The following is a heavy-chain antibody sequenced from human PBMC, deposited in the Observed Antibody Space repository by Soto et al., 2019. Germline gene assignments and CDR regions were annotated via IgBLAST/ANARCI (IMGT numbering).Heavy chain of an antibody. CDR2: ISYDGSNK. CDR1: GFTFSSYG. Sequence: EGSLRLSCAASGFTFSSYGMHWVRQAPGKGLEWVAVISYDGSNKYYADSVKGRFTISRDNSKNTLYLQMNSLRAEDTAVYYCAKVLLGVVAATPSAFDIWGQGTMVTVSS. D-gene: IGHD2-15*01. CDR3: AKVLLGVVAATPSAFDI. J-gene: IGHJ3*02. V-gene: IGHV3-30*18.